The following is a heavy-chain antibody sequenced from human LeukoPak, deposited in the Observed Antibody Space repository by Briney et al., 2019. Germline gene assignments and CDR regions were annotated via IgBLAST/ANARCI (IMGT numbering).Heavy chain of an antibody. CDR1: GVTFSSYA. CDR2: ISYDGSNK. Sequence: GGSLRLSCAASGVTFSSYAMHWVGQAPGKGLEWVAVISYDGSNKYYADSVKGRFTISRDNAKNSLYLQMNSLRAEDTAVYYCARETYGGNSASFDYWGQGTLVTVSS. D-gene: IGHD4-23*01. V-gene: IGHV3-30-3*01. CDR3: ARETYGGNSASFDY. J-gene: IGHJ4*02.